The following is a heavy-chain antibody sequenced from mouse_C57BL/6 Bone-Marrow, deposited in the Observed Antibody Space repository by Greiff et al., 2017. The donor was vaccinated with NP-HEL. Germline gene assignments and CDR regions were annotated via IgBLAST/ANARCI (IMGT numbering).Heavy chain of an antibody. V-gene: IGHV1-58*01. CDR2: IYIGNGYT. J-gene: IGHJ3*01. CDR3: ARSPPYYYGSSLFAY. D-gene: IGHD1-1*01. CDR1: GYTFTSYG. Sequence: VQLQHSGAELVRPGSSVKMSCKTSGYTFTSYGINWVKQRPGQGLEWIGYIYIGNGYTEYNEKFKGKATLTSDTSSSTAYMQLSSLTSEDSAIYFCARSPPYYYGSSLFAYWGQGTLVTVSA.